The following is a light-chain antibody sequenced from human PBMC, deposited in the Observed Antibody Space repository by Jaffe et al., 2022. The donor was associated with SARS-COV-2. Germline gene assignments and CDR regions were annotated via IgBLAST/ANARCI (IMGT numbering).Light chain of an antibody. Sequence: QSALTQPASVSGSLGQSITISCTGTSSDVGGYNYVSWHQQHPGKAPKLMIYDVSNRPSGVSNRFSGSKSVNTASLTISGLQAEDEADYHCSSYTSSSTWVFGGGTKLTVL. V-gene: IGLV2-14*01. CDR2: DVS. CDR1: SSDVGGYNY. CDR3: SSYTSSSTWV. J-gene: IGLJ3*02.